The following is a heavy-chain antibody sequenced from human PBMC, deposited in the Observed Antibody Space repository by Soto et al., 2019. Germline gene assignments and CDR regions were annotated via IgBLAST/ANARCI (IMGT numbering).Heavy chain of an antibody. V-gene: IGHV4-38-2*01. J-gene: IGHJ5*02. CDR1: GFSISSAYY. D-gene: IGHD6-13*01. CDR2: VYHGVTA. CDR3: ARGPVAAAGPNWFDP. Sequence: SETLSLTCAVSGFSISSAYYWGWIRQPPGKGLDWIGTVYHGVTAFYNPSLKSRVTMSVDTSKNQFSLKLSSVTAADTAVYYCARGPVAAAGPNWFDPWGQGTLVTVSS.